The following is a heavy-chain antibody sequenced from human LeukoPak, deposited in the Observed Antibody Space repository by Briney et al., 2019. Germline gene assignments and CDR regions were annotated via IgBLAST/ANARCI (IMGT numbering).Heavy chain of an antibody. D-gene: IGHD2-21*02. J-gene: IGHJ4*02. CDR1: GFTFSAYS. V-gene: IGHV3-23*01. Sequence: GGSLRLSWVASGFTFSAYSMTWVRQAPGKGLDWVSSISVSGGGTYYADSVRGRFTISRDNSKNTLYLHMNSLRAEDTAVYYCVKDWRDESNCGGDCLQYWGQGTLVTVSS. CDR2: ISVSGGGT. CDR3: VKDWRDESNCGGDCLQY.